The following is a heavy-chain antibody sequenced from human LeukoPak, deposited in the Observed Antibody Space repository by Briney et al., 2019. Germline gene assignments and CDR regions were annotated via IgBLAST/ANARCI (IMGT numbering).Heavy chain of an antibody. CDR2: ISGSGGST. Sequence: PGGSLRLSCAASGFTFSSYGMSWVRQAPGKGLEWVSAISGSGGSTYYADSVKGRFTISRDNSKNTLYLQMNSLRAEDTAVYYCAKGDTMVRGPQPYYYYMDVWGKGTTVTISS. CDR1: GFTFSSYG. D-gene: IGHD3-10*01. CDR3: AKGDTMVRGPQPYYYYMDV. J-gene: IGHJ6*03. V-gene: IGHV3-23*01.